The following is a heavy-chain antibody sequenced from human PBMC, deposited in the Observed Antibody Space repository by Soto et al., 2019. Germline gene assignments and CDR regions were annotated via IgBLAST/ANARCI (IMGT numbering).Heavy chain of an antibody. V-gene: IGHV4-39*01. CDR2: SYYSGST. D-gene: IGHD6-19*01. CDR3: ARYSSGWYGQMSYFDY. J-gene: IGHJ4*02. CDR1: GGSISSSSYY. Sequence: QLQLQESGPGLVKPSETLSLTCTVSGGSISSSSYYWGWIRQPPGKGLEWIGSSYYSGSTYYNPSLKRRVTISVDTSKNQFSLKLSSVTAADTAVYYCARYSSGWYGQMSYFDYWGQGTLVTVSS.